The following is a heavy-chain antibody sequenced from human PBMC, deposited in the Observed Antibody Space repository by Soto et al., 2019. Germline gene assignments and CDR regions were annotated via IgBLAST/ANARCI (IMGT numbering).Heavy chain of an antibody. CDR2: IYYSGST. J-gene: IGHJ4*02. CDR3: ARVGFCGGGSCRNYYFDY. Sequence: QVQLQESGPGMVKPSETLSLTCTVSGGSVSSGSYYWSWIRQPPGKGLEWIGYIYYSGSTNYNPYLKSRVTISVDTSKNQFYLKLSSVAAADTAVYYCARVGFCGGGSCRNYYFDYWGQGTLVTVSS. D-gene: IGHD2-15*01. V-gene: IGHV4-61*01. CDR1: GGSVSSGSYY.